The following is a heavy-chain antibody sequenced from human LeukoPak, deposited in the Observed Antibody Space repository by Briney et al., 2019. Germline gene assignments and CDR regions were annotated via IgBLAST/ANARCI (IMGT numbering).Heavy chain of an antibody. V-gene: IGHV3-11*05. CDR2: ISSSSSYT. Sequence: GGSLRLCCAASGFTFSDYYMSWIRQAPGKGLEWVSYISSSSSYTNYADSVKGRFTISRDNAKNSLYLQMNSLRAEDTAVYYCARVRKYSSGWYDAFDIWGQGTMVTVSS. J-gene: IGHJ3*02. CDR3: ARVRKYSSGWYDAFDI. CDR1: GFTFSDYY. D-gene: IGHD6-19*01.